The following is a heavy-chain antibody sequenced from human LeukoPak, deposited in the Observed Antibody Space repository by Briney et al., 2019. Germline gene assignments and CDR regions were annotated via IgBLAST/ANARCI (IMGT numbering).Heavy chain of an antibody. CDR3: ARYNSAWKTDDY. Sequence: GGSLRLSCAASGFTFNSYWMTWVRQAPGKGLEWVADIKQDGSDKYYAGSVKGRFTVSRDNAKNSLYLQMNSLRAEDTAVYFCARYNSAWKTDDYWGQGTLVTVSS. CDR2: IKQDGSDK. V-gene: IGHV3-7*03. CDR1: GFTFNSYW. D-gene: IGHD6-19*01. J-gene: IGHJ4*02.